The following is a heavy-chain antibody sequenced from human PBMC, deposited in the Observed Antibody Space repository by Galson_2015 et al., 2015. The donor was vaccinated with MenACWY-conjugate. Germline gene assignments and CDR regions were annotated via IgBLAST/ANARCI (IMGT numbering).Heavy chain of an antibody. CDR2: ISASNGNA. V-gene: IGHV1-18*01. Sequence: SVKVSCKVLGYTLTELAIHRVRQAPGQGLEWMGWISASNGNAKYAERVQDRLSLTTDKSTSTAYMELRTLTSDDTAVYYCVRDMGFIDHWGPGSKVTGSP. CDR3: VRDMGFIDH. J-gene: IGHJ1*01. CDR1: GYTLTELA. D-gene: IGHD2-15*01.